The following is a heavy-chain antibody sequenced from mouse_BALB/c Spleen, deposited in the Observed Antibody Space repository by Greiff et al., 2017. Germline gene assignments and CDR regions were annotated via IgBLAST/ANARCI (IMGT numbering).Heavy chain of an antibody. Sequence: LVAPSQSLSITCTVSGFSLTSYDISWIRQPPGKGLEWLGVIWTGGGTNYNSAFMSRLSISKDNSKSQVFLKMNSLQTDDTAIYYCLRDRDGFAYWGQGTLVTVSA. CDR1: GFSLTSYD. CDR3: LRDRDGFAY. V-gene: IGHV2-9-2*01. J-gene: IGHJ3*01. D-gene: IGHD3-1*01. CDR2: IWTGGGT.